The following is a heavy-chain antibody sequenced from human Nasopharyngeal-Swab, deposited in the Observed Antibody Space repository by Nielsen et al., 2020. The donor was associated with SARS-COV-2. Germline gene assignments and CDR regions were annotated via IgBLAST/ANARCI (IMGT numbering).Heavy chain of an antibody. Sequence: ASVKVSYKASGYTFTSYGISWVRQAPGQGLEWMGWISAYNGNTNYAQKLQGRVTMTTDTSTSTAYMELRSLRSDDTAVYYCARDPLGSSSSVGDYWGQGTLVTVSS. J-gene: IGHJ4*02. V-gene: IGHV1-18*04. CDR2: ISAYNGNT. D-gene: IGHD6-6*01. CDR1: GYTFTSYG. CDR3: ARDPLGSSSSVGDY.